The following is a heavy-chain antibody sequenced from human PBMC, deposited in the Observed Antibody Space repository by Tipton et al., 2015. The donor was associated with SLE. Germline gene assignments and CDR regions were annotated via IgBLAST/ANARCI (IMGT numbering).Heavy chain of an antibody. Sequence: QVQLVQSGAEVKKPGASVKVSCTASGYTFTTYFITWVRQAPGQGLEWMGWISAYNGNRKYAKKVQGRVTMTTDTSTSTAYLELSSLRSEDTAVYYCARDQSGWSRAFDVWGQGTMVTVSS. CDR3: ARDQSGWSRAFDV. J-gene: IGHJ3*01. D-gene: IGHD6-19*01. CDR2: ISAYNGNR. CDR1: GYTFTTYF. V-gene: IGHV1-18*04.